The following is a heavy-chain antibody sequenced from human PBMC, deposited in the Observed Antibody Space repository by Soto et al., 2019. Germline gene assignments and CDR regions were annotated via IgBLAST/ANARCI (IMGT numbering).Heavy chain of an antibody. CDR3: ARDLGGYCSGGSCYDYFDY. Sequence: EVQLVESGGGLVKPGGSLRLSCAASGFTFSSYSMNWVRQAPGKGLEWVSSISSSSSYIYYADSVKGRFTISRDNAKNSLYLQMNSLRAEDTAVYYCARDLGGYCSGGSCYDYFDYWGQGTLVTVSS. V-gene: IGHV3-21*01. CDR2: ISSSSSYI. J-gene: IGHJ4*02. D-gene: IGHD2-15*01. CDR1: GFTFSSYS.